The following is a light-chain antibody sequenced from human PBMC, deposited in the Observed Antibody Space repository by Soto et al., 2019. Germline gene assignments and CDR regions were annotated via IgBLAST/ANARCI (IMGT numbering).Light chain of an antibody. CDR1: KSVSSN. V-gene: IGKV3-20*01. Sequence: EMVMTQAXAIMSVSPWEXXXXXXXASKSVSSNVAWPQQKXGHAPEMLMYDEYXRATGIPDRFSGSGSGTDFTLTISRLEPEDFAVYYCQQYGRSLWKCGQGTKGDIK. J-gene: IGKJ1*01. CDR2: DEY. CDR3: QQYGRSLWK.